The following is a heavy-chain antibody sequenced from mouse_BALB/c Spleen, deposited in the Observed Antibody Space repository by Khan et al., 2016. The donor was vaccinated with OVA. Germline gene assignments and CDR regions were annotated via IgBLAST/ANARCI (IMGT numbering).Heavy chain of an antibody. Sequence: QIQLMQSGAELVKPGASVRLSCKASGYTFTSYYLYWVKQRPGHGLEWIGDINPSNGGTNFNENFKTKATLTVDKSSSTAYMQLSSLTSEDSAVYECPRSGYGAFAYWGQGTLVTVSA. V-gene: IGHV1-53*01. J-gene: IGHJ3*01. D-gene: IGHD1-1*02. CDR2: INPSNGGT. CDR3: PRSGYGAFAY. CDR1: GYTFTSYY.